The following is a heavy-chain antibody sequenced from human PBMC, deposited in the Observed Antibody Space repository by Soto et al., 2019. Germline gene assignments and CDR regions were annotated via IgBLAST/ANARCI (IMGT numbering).Heavy chain of an antibody. CDR1: GFTFSSYS. D-gene: IGHD7-27*01. Sequence: PGGSLRLSCAASGFTFSSYSMNWVRQAPGKGLEWVSYISSSSSTIYYADSVKGRFTISRDNAKNSLYLQMNSLRAEDTAVYYCARKAWVRRRNLYYYYMDVWGKGTTVTVSS. J-gene: IGHJ6*03. CDR2: ISSSSSTI. CDR3: ARKAWVRRRNLYYYYMDV. V-gene: IGHV3-48*01.